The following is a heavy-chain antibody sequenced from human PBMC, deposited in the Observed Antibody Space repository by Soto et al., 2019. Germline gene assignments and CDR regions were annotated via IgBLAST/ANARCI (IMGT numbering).Heavy chain of an antibody. Sequence: EASVKVSCKASGYTFTSYYMHWVRQAPGQGLEWMGIINPSGGSTSYAQKFQGRVTMTRDTSTSTVYMELSSLRSEDTAVYYCARDSIPYYYDSSGYSFGYWGQGTLVTVSS. D-gene: IGHD3-22*01. CDR2: INPSGGST. J-gene: IGHJ4*02. CDR1: GYTFTSYY. V-gene: IGHV1-46*01. CDR3: ARDSIPYYYDSSGYSFGY.